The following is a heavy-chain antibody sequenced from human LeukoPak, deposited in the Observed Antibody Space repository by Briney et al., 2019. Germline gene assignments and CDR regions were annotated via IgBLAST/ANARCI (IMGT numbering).Heavy chain of an antibody. CDR2: ISWNSGSI. D-gene: IGHD1-26*01. J-gene: IGHJ4*02. CDR3: AKDGAGEGATLFLSYFDY. V-gene: IGHV3-9*01. Sequence: PGRSLRLSCAASGFTFDDYAMHWVRQAPGKGPEWVSGISWNSGSIGYADSVKGRFTISRDNTKNSLYLQMNSLRAEDTALYYCAKDGAGEGATLFLSYFDYWGQGTPVTVSS. CDR1: GFTFDDYA.